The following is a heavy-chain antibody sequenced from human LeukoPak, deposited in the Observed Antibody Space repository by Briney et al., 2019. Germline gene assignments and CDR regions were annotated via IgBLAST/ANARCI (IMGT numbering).Heavy chain of an antibody. J-gene: IGHJ4*02. CDR3: VRDTAGYTKSWAALAY. CDR2: ISSDGGTK. CDR1: GFIFSTYA. D-gene: IGHD6-13*01. Sequence: GGSLRLSCAASGFIFSTYAMHWVRQAPGKGLEWVAIISSDGGTKYYADSVKGRFTISRDNSKNTLYVQMNSLRAEDTAVYYCVRDTAGYTKSWAALAYWGQGTLVSVSS. V-gene: IGHV3-30-3*01.